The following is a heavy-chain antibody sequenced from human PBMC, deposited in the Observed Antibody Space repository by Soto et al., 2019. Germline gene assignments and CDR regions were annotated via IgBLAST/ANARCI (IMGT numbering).Heavy chain of an antibody. CDR3: ARDTVLTGMFDF. V-gene: IGHV4-59*01. D-gene: IGHD4-17*01. CDR1: GGSIGSYH. CDR2: VYYTGTT. J-gene: IGHJ4*02. Sequence: SETLSLTCTVSGGSIGSYHWSWVRQPPGRGLEWIASVYYTGTTNYNPSLGSRVTISIDAPENQISLKLTSVTAADTAFYYCARDTVLTGMFDFWGQGTLVTVSS.